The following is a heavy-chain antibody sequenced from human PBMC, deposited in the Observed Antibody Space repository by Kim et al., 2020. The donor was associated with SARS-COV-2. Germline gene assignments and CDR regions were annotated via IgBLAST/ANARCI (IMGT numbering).Heavy chain of an antibody. Sequence: ADAVKHRFPISRDNTQNTLSLQMSGLRAEDTAVYYCAKVGTGAADFDYWGQGTLVTVSS. CDR3: AKVGTGAADFDY. J-gene: IGHJ4*02. V-gene: IGHV3-23*01. D-gene: IGHD6-13*01.